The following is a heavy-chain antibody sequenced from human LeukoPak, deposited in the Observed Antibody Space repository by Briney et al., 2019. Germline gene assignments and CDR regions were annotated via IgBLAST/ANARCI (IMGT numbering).Heavy chain of an antibody. Sequence: GVSLRLSCAASGFIFTEYGMYWVRQAPGKGLEWVAFVRKDATEKKYADSVEGRFTISRDDSENTVYLKMNNLRVDDTAVYYCAKRSGPNSGPFDSWGQGTPVIVSS. CDR3: AKRSGPNSGPFDS. CDR1: GFIFTEYG. D-gene: IGHD1-1*01. CDR2: VRKDATEK. J-gene: IGHJ4*02. V-gene: IGHV3-30*02.